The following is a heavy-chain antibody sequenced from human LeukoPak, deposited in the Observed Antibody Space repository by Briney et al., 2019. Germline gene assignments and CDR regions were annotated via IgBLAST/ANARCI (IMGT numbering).Heavy chain of an antibody. J-gene: IGHJ4*02. CDR1: GYTFTSCG. CDR3: AAATAMASIDC. CDR2: ISAYNGNP. D-gene: IGHD5-18*01. Sequence: ASVKVSCKASGYTFTSCGISWVRQAPGQGLEWMGWISAYNGNPNYPQKLQGRVTITSEPSPSTAYMEPRSLRSDGPAVLYCAAATAMASIDCWGQGTLVTVSS. V-gene: IGHV1-18*01.